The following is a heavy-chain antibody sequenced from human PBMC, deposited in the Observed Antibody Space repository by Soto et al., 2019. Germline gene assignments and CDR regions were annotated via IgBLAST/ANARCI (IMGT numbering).Heavy chain of an antibody. D-gene: IGHD1-7*01. V-gene: IGHV3-23*01. J-gene: IGHJ4*02. CDR2: ISGSGGST. Sequence: EVQLLESGGGLVQPGGSLRLSCAASGFTFSSYAMSWVRQAPGKGLEWVSAISGSGGSTYYADSVKGRFTISRDNPKNTLYLQMNSLRAEDTAVYYCAKDLNWNYDPFDYWGQGTLVTVSS. CDR3: AKDLNWNYDPFDY. CDR1: GFTFSSYA.